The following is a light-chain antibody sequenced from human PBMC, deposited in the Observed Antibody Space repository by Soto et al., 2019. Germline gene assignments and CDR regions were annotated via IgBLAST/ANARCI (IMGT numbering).Light chain of an antibody. Sequence: DIQMTQSPSTLSASVGDRVTITCRASQSINTWLAWYQQEPGKAPKLLIYKASGLESGVPSRFSGSGSWTEFTLTISSLQPDDFATYYRQQYNSYSGTFGQGTKGEIK. J-gene: IGKJ1*01. CDR2: KAS. CDR3: QQYNSYSGT. V-gene: IGKV1-5*03. CDR1: QSINTW.